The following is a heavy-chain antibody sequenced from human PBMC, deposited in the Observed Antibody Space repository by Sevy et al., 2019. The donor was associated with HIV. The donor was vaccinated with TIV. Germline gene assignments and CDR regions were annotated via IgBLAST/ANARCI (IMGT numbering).Heavy chain of an antibody. J-gene: IGHJ3*02. V-gene: IGHV4-59*01. CDR1: GGSISSYY. Sequence: SETLSLTCTVSGGSISSYYWSWIRQPPGKGLEWIGYIYYSGSTNYNPSLKSRVTISVDTSKNQFSLKLSSVTAADTAVYYCARESPYDILTEGAFDIWGQGTMVTVSS. CDR3: ARESPYDILTEGAFDI. D-gene: IGHD3-9*01. CDR2: IYYSGST.